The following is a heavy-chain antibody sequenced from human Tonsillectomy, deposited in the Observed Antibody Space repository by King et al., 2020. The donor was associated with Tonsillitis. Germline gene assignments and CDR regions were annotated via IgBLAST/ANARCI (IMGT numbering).Heavy chain of an antibody. D-gene: IGHD1-26*01. Sequence: VQLVQSGGGVVQPGGSLRLSCAASGFTFSSYGMHWVRQAPGKGLEWVAFIRYDGSNKYYADSVKGRFTISRDNSKNTLYLQMNSLRAEDPAMYYCADSGPGYWGQGTLVTVSS. CDR1: GFTFSSYG. CDR2: IRYDGSNK. V-gene: IGHV3-30*02. J-gene: IGHJ4*02. CDR3: ADSGPGY.